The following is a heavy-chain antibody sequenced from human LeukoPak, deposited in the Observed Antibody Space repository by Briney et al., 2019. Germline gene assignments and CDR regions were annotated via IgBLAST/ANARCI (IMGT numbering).Heavy chain of an antibody. V-gene: IGHV4-59*08. D-gene: IGHD3-9*01. CDR2: IYYSGST. J-gene: IGHJ4*02. CDR3: ARGYDILTGYSTFDY. CDR1: GGSISSYY. Sequence: SETLSLTCTVSGGSISSYYWSWIRQPPGKGLEWIGYIYYSGSTYYNPSLKSRVTISVDTSKNQFSLKLSSVTAADTAVYYCARGYDILTGYSTFDYWGQGTLVTVSS.